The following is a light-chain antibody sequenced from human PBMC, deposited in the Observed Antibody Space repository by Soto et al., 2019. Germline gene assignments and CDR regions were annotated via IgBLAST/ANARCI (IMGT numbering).Light chain of an antibody. Sequence: GDRVTITCQASQDISNSLNWYQQKPRKAPKLLIYDVSNLETGVPSRFSGSGSGTSFTFTISRLQPEDIATYYCQQYDKVPVTFGQGTRLEIK. J-gene: IGKJ5*01. CDR1: QDISNS. V-gene: IGKV1-33*01. CDR3: QQYDKVPVT. CDR2: DVS.